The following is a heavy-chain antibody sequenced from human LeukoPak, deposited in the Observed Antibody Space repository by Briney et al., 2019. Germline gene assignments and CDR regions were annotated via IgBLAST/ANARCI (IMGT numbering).Heavy chain of an antibody. J-gene: IGHJ5*02. CDR3: VSGLERGLPAAPARWFDP. CDR2: IIPIFGTA. Sequence: SVKVSCKASGGTFSSYAISWVRQAPGQGLEWMGGIIPIFGTANYAQKFQGRVTITADESTSTAYMELSSLRSEDTAVYYCVSGLERGLPAAPARWFDPWGQGTLVTVSS. D-gene: IGHD2-2*01. CDR1: GGTFSSYA. V-gene: IGHV1-69*13.